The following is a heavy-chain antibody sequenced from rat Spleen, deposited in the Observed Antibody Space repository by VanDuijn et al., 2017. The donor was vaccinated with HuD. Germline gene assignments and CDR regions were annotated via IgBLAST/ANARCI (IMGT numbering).Heavy chain of an antibody. D-gene: IGHD1-9*01. CDR2: IIYDGSRT. Sequence: EVQLVESGGGLIQPGRSLKLSCAASGFTFSDYNMAWVRQAPNKGLEWVATIIYDGSRTYYRDSVRGRFTISRDNAKSTLYLQMDSLRSEDTATYYCAKKGTYYGYLYVMDAWGQGASVTVSS. CDR3: AKKGTYYGYLYVMDA. CDR1: GFTFSDYN. J-gene: IGHJ4*01. V-gene: IGHV5S10*01.